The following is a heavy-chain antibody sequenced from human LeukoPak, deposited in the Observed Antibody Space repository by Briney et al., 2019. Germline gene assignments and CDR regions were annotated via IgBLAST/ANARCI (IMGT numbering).Heavy chain of an antibody. Sequence: PGGSLRLSCTASGFLFRTCAMTWVRQAPGKGLEWVSDVSDNGGDTSYADSVKGRFSISRDNAKNTVYLQMDSLRAEYTAQYYCARVTLAGYFFDYWGQGTLVTVSS. CDR3: ARVTLAGYFFDY. J-gene: IGHJ4*02. CDR2: VSDNGGDT. V-gene: IGHV3-23*01. D-gene: IGHD3-9*01. CDR1: GFLFRTCA.